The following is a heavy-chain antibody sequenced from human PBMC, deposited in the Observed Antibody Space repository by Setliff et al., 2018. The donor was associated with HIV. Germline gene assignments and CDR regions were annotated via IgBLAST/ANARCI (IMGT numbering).Heavy chain of an antibody. CDR1: GYTFTDYY. Sequence: ASVKVSCKASGYTFTDYYIHWVRQAPGQGLEWMGWINPDTGGTNSAQRFQGRVTMTRDMSITTAYMELSSLKSDDTAMYFCARMQAYYNFWRSTYYFDYWGQGTPVTVSS. CDR3: ARMQAYYNFWRSTYYFDY. D-gene: IGHD3-3*01. V-gene: IGHV1-2*02. J-gene: IGHJ4*02. CDR2: INPDTGGT.